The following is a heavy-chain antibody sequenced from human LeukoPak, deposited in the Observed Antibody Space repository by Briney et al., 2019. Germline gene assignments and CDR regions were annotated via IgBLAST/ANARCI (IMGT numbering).Heavy chain of an antibody. CDR3: ARDPPGITGTTEPADY. V-gene: IGHV3-30-3*01. J-gene: IGHJ4*02. CDR2: ISYDGSNK. D-gene: IGHD1-20*01. CDR1: GFTFSSYW. Sequence: SGGSLRLSCAASGFTFSSYWMHWVRQAPGKGLEWVAVISYDGSNKYYADSVKGRFTISRDNSKNTLYLQMNSLRAEDTAVYYCARDPPGITGTTEPADYWGQGTLVTVSS.